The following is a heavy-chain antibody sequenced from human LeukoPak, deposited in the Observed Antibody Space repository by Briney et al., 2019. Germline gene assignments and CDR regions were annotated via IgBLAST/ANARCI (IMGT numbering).Heavy chain of an antibody. CDR2: INPSGGST. V-gene: IGHV1-46*01. D-gene: IGHD3-10*01. Sequence: ASVKVSCKASGYTFTTYYMHWVRQAPGQGLEWMGIINPSGGSTSYAQKFQGRVTMTRDMSTSTVYMELSSLRSEDTAVYYCARVKSGGVGGRKLLWFGELLKVLRAYYYMDVWGKGTTVTVSS. CDR1: GYTFTTYY. J-gene: IGHJ6*03. CDR3: ARVKSGGVGGRKLLWFGELLKVLRAYYYMDV.